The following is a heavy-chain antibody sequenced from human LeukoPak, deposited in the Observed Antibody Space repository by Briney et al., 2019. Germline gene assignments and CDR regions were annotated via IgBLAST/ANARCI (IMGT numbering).Heavy chain of an antibody. CDR3: ASDRVRGVLKNDAFDI. CDR1: GFTFSSYT. CDR2: ISSSSSDI. D-gene: IGHD3-10*01. V-gene: IGHV3-21*01. J-gene: IGHJ3*02. Sequence: GGSLRLSCAASGFTFSSYTMNWVRQAPGKGLEWVSSISSSSSDIYYADPVKGRFTISRDNAKNSLYLQMISLRAEDTAVYYCASDRVRGVLKNDAFDIWGQGTMVTVSS.